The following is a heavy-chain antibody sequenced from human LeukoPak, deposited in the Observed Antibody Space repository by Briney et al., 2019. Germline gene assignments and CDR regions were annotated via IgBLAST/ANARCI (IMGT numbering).Heavy chain of an antibody. CDR1: GYSFINYG. CDR2: ISAYNGNT. Sequence: ASVKVSCKASGYSFINYGISWVRQAPGQGLEWMGWISAYNGNTNYAQKLQGRVTMTTDTSTSTAYMELRSLRSDDTAAYYCARDRESFGQWLVPGYWGQGTLVTVSS. J-gene: IGHJ4*02. CDR3: ARDRESFGQWLVPGY. D-gene: IGHD6-19*01. V-gene: IGHV1-18*01.